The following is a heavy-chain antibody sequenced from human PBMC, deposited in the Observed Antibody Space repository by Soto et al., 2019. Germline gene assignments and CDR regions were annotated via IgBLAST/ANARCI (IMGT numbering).Heavy chain of an antibody. D-gene: IGHD2-15*01. J-gene: IGHJ4*02. CDR2: IYYSGST. CDR3: ARHSSRRLVDY. CDR1: GGSISSSSYY. Sequence: SETLSLTCTVSGGSISSSSYYWGWIRQPPGKGLEWIGSIYYSGSTYYNPSLKSRVTISVDTSKNQFSLKLSSVTAADTAVYYCARHSSRRLVDYWGQGTLVTVSS. V-gene: IGHV4-39*01.